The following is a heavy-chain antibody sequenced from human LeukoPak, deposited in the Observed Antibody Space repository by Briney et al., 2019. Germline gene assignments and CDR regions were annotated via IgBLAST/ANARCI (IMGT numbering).Heavy chain of an antibody. CDR1: GYTFTTYG. V-gene: IGHV1-18*01. Sequence: GASVKVSCKASGYTFTTYGISWVRQAPGQGLEWMGWISAHNGNTNYAQKLQGRVTMTTDTPTSTAYMELGSLRSDDTAVYYCARQCGSLCPFDYWGQGTLVTVSS. CDR3: ARQCGSLCPFDY. CDR2: ISAHNGNT. J-gene: IGHJ4*02. D-gene: IGHD1-26*01.